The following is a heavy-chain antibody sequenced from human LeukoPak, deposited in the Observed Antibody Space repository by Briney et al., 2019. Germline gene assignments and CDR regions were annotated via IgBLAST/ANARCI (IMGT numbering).Heavy chain of an antibody. D-gene: IGHD6-6*01. CDR2: ISYDGSNK. Sequence: GGSLRLSCAASGFTFSSYGMHWVRQAPGKGLEWVAVISYDGSNKYYADSVKGRFTTSRDNSKNTLYLQMNSLRAEDTAVYYCAKDTEYLPHYWGQGTLVTVSS. V-gene: IGHV3-30*18. CDR3: AKDTEYLPHY. CDR1: GFTFSSYG. J-gene: IGHJ4*02.